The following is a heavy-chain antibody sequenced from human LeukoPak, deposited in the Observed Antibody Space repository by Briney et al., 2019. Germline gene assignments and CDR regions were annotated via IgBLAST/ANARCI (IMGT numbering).Heavy chain of an antibody. CDR3: TTQSYGDYLQ. Sequence: GGSLRLSCAASGFTFSSYGMSWVRQAPGKGLEWVSAISGSGGSTYYADSVKGRFTISRDNSKNTLYLQMNSLKTEDTAVYYCTTQSYGDYLQWGKGTLVTVSS. CDR2: ISGSGGST. D-gene: IGHD4-17*01. J-gene: IGHJ4*02. CDR1: GFTFSSYG. V-gene: IGHV3-23*01.